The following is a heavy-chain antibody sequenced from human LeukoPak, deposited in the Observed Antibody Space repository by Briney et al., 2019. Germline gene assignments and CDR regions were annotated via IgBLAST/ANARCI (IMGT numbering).Heavy chain of an antibody. D-gene: IGHD1-26*01. CDR3: AKPVGAWAFDY. Sequence: PGRSLRLSCAASGFTFSSYGMPWVRQAPGKGLEWVAVISYDGSNKYYADSVKGRFTISRDNSKNTLYLQMNSLRAEDTAVYYCAKPVGAWAFDYWGQGTLVTVSS. CDR2: ISYDGSNK. CDR1: GFTFSSYG. V-gene: IGHV3-30*18. J-gene: IGHJ4*02.